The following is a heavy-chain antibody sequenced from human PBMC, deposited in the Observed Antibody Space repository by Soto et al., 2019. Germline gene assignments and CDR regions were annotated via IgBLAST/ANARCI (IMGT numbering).Heavy chain of an antibody. Sequence: QVQLVESGGGVVQPGRSLRLSCAASGFTFSSYGMHWVRQAPGKGLEWVAVISYDGSNKYYADSVKGRFTISRDNSKNTLYLQMNSLRAEDTAVYYCAKDGLEMATIAEVDYWGQGTLVTVSS. CDR3: AKDGLEMATIAEVDY. J-gene: IGHJ4*02. CDR2: ISYDGSNK. V-gene: IGHV3-30*18. D-gene: IGHD5-12*01. CDR1: GFTFSSYG.